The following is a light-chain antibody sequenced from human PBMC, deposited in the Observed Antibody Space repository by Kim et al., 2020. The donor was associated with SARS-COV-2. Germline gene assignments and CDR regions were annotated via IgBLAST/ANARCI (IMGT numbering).Light chain of an antibody. CDR3: LSYDSSLSGWV. J-gene: IGLJ3*02. CDR1: SSNIGAGYV. CDR2: GNN. Sequence: GQRITISCTGSSSNIGAGYVHWYQQLPGTAPKLLIYGNNNRPSGVPDRFSGSKSGTSASLAITGLQAEDEADYYCLSYDSSLSGWVFGGGTKVTVL. V-gene: IGLV1-40*01.